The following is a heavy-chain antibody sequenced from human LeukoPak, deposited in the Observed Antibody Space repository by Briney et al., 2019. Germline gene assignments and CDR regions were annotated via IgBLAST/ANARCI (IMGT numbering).Heavy chain of an antibody. CDR1: GFTFSSYE. D-gene: IGHD5-18*01. CDR2: ISSSGSTI. V-gene: IGHV3-48*03. J-gene: IGHJ4*02. CDR3: ARDRGYSYGYPLYFDY. Sequence: GGSLRLSCAASGFTFSSYEMNWVRQAPGKGLEWVSYISSSGSTIYYADSVKGRFTISRDNAKNSLYLQMNSLRAEDTAVYYCARDRGYSYGYPLYFDYWGQGTLVTVSS.